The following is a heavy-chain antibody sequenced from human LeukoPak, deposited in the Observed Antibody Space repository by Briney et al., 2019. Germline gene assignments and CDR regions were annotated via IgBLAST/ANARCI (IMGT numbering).Heavy chain of an antibody. CDR2: IIPIFGTA. D-gene: IGHD2-21*01. Sequence: ASVKVSCKASGGTFSSYAISWVRQAPGQGLEWMGGIIPIFGTANYAQKFRGRVTITADESTSTAYMELSSLRSEDTAVYYCTKSLSILWWFDYWGQGTLVTVSS. J-gene: IGHJ4*02. CDR1: GGTFSSYA. CDR3: TKSLSILWWFDY. V-gene: IGHV1-69*13.